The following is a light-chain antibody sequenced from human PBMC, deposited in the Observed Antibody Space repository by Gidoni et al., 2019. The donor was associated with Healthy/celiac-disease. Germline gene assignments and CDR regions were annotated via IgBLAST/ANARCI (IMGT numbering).Light chain of an antibody. CDR2: VGS. Sequence: EIVMNQSPLSLPVTPGEPASISCRSSQSLLHSNGYNYLDWYLQKQGQSPQLLIYVGSNRSAGGPDRCSGRGSGTDFTLKSSRVEAEDVGVYYCMHALQTPTFGHGTRLEIK. J-gene: IGKJ5*01. CDR1: QSLLHSNGYNY. CDR3: MHALQTPT. V-gene: IGKV2-28*01.